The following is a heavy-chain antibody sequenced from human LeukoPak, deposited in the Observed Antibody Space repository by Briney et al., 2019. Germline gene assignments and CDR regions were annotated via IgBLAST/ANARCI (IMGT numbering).Heavy chain of an antibody. Sequence: PGGSLRLSCATSEITFANYAMGWVRQAPGKGLEWVSTIINSGSTTYYSDSVEGRFTISRDNSKSTLYLQMNSLRADDTAIYYCARDQSGSYFWGQGTLVTVSS. J-gene: IGHJ4*02. CDR3: ARDQSGSYF. CDR2: IINSGSTT. V-gene: IGHV3-23*01. CDR1: EITFANYA. D-gene: IGHD1-26*01.